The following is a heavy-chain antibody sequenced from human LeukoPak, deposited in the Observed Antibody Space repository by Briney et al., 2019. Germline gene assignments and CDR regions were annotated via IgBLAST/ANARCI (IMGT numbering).Heavy chain of an antibody. D-gene: IGHD1-1*01. J-gene: IGHJ4*02. CDR2: IYYDGSNI. CDR1: EFTFTTYG. CDR3: ARDWKTNSFDY. Sequence: GGSLRLSCAASEFTFTTYGMHWVRQAPGKGLEWVAFIYYDGSNIYYADYVKGRFTISRDISRNTLYLQMDSLRAEDTAIYYCARDWKTNSFDYWGQGTLVTVSS. V-gene: IGHV3-33*01.